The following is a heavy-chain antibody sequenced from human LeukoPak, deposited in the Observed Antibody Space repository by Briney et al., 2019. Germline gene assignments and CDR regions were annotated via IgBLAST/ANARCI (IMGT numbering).Heavy chain of an antibody. CDR1: GGTFSSYA. Sequence: SVKVSCKASGGTFSSYAISWVRQAPGQGLEWMGGIIPIFGRANYAQKFQGRVTITADESTSTAYMELSSLRSEDTAVYYCARGGPSGSPLDYWGQGTLVTVSS. J-gene: IGHJ4*02. D-gene: IGHD1-26*01. CDR2: IIPIFGRA. V-gene: IGHV1-69*01. CDR3: ARGGPSGSPLDY.